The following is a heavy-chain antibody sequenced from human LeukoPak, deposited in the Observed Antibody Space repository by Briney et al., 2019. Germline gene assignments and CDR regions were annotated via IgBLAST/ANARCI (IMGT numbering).Heavy chain of an antibody. CDR1: GYSFTSYW. D-gene: IGHD6-19*01. V-gene: IGHV5-51*01. Sequence: GESLKISCKGSGYSFTSYWIGWVRQMPGKGLEWMGIICPGDSDTRYSPSFQGQVTISADKSISTAYLQWSSLKASDTAMYYCARPGYSSGWGVDYWGQGTLVTVSS. J-gene: IGHJ4*02. CDR3: ARPGYSSGWGVDY. CDR2: ICPGDSDT.